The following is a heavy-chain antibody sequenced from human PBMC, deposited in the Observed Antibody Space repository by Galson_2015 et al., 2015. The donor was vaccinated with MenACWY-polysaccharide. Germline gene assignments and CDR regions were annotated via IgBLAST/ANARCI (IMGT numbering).Heavy chain of an antibody. CDR2: IRYDGSDK. J-gene: IGHJ4*02. D-gene: IGHD6-6*01. Sequence: SLRLSCAAPGFTFSRYGMHWVRQAPGKGLEWVSFIRYDGSDKYYTDSVKGRFTISRDNSKNTLYLQMNSLRIEDTAVYYCAKDVRANAVPTASAPGGPTDSWGQGTLVTVSS. CDR3: AKDVRANAVPTASAPGGPTDS. V-gene: IGHV3-30*02. CDR1: GFTFSRYG.